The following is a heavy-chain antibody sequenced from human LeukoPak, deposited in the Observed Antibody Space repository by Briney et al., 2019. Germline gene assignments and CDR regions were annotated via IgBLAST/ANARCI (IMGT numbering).Heavy chain of an antibody. D-gene: IGHD3-22*01. Sequence: PGGSLRLSCAASGFTFSTYGMHWVRQAPGKGLEWVSYISSSSSTIYYADSVKGRFTISRDNAKNSLYLQMNSLRAEDTAVYYCARVYYDSSPDYWGQGTLVTVSS. CDR2: ISSSSSTI. CDR1: GFTFSTYG. J-gene: IGHJ4*02. V-gene: IGHV3-48*01. CDR3: ARVYYDSSPDY.